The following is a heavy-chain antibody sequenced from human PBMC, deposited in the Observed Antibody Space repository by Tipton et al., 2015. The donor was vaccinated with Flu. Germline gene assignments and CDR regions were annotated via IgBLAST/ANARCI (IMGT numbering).Heavy chain of an antibody. D-gene: IGHD3-16*01. V-gene: IGHV4-34*01. Sequence: LRLSCAVYVGSFSGYYWSWIRQPPGKGLEWIGNIHRSGNTYHNPSLKSRVTISVDSSKNQFSLRLSSVTAADTAVYYCARDRGVGHVDPWGRGIVVSVSS. CDR2: IHRSGNT. CDR3: ARDRGVGHVDP. J-gene: IGHJ5*02. CDR1: VGSFSGYY.